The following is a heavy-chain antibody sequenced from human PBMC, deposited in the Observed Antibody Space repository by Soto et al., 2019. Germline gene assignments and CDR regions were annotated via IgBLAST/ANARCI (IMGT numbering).Heavy chain of an antibody. CDR1: GFTFSSYG. CDR2: VSYDGTKT. D-gene: IGHD1-26*01. V-gene: IGHV3-30*03. CDR3: ARELRSYSGAYSDH. Sequence: GGSLRLSCAASGFTFSSYGMHWVRQAPGKGLEWVAVVSYDGTKTMYTDSVKGRISISRDNARNTLFLQMDSLTAEDTALYYCARELRSYSGAYSDHWGQGTPVTVSS. J-gene: IGHJ4*02.